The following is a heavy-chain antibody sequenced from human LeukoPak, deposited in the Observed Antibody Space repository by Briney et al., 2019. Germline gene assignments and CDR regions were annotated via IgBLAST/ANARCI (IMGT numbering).Heavy chain of an antibody. Sequence: GESLRLSCAASGLTFTDAWMTWVRQVPGKGLEWVGRIKSRPSGGTTDYATPVKGRFTISRDDSKNTLYLQMNSLRAEDTAVYYCAREALRYYTNGVCPADYWGQGTLVTVSS. V-gene: IGHV3-15*01. CDR2: IKSRPSGGTT. D-gene: IGHD2-8*01. J-gene: IGHJ4*02. CDR1: GLTFTDAW. CDR3: AREALRYYTNGVCPADY.